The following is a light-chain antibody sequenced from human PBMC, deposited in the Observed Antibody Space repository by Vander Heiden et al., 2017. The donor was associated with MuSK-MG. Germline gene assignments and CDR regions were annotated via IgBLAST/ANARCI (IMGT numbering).Light chain of an antibody. CDR1: SSDVGSYKL. V-gene: IGLV2-23*02. CDR2: EVS. J-gene: IGLJ2*01. Sequence: PGQSITISCTGTSSDVGSYKLVSWYQQHPGKAPKLMIYEVSKRPSGVSNRFSGSKSGNTASLTISGLQAEDEADYYCCSYATGSTLFGGGTKLTVL. CDR3: CSYATGSTL.